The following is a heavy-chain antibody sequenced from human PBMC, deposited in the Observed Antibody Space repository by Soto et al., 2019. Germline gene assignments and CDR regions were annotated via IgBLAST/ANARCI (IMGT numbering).Heavy chain of an antibody. CDR2: IKQDEREK. Sequence: EVKLVESGGGLVQPVGSLRLSCAASGFAFSSYYMSWVRQAPGKGLEWVANIKQDEREKYYLDSVKGRFTISRDDAKNSLFLQMNSLRVDDTAVYYCAREKRANGYFDYWGQGTLVTVSS. J-gene: IGHJ4*02. V-gene: IGHV3-7*01. D-gene: IGHD4-17*01. CDR3: AREKRANGYFDY. CDR1: GFAFSSYY.